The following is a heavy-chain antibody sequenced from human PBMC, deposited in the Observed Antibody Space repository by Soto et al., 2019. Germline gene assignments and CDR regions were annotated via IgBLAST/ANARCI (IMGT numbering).Heavy chain of an antibody. V-gene: IGHV4-30-4*01. J-gene: IGHJ5*02. Sequence: SETLSLTCTVSGGSISSGDYYWSWIRQPPGKGLEWIGYIYYSGSTYYNPSLKSRVTISVDTSKNQFSLKLSSVTAADTAVYYCARFKLSYDSSGYPYNWYAPSGQGTLVTVSS. CDR3: ARFKLSYDSSGYPYNWYAP. CDR1: GGSISSGDYY. CDR2: IYYSGST. D-gene: IGHD3-22*01.